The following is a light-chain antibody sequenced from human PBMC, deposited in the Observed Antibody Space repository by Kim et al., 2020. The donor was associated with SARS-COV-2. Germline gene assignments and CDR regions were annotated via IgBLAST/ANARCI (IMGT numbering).Light chain of an antibody. V-gene: IGLV2-11*01. Sequence: QSALTQPRSVSGSPGQSVTISCSGISSDVGSYNYVSLYQHHPGKAPKLSIYDVSERPSGVPDRFSGSKSGNTASLTISGLQAEDEADYYCCSYAGSNTFVFGSGTKVTVL. CDR1: SSDVGSYNY. CDR2: DVS. J-gene: IGLJ1*01. CDR3: CSYAGSNTFV.